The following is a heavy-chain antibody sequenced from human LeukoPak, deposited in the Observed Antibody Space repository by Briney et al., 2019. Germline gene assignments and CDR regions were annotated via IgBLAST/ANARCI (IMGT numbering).Heavy chain of an antibody. J-gene: IGHJ4*02. CDR2: ISAYNGNT. Sequence: GASVKVSCKASGGTFSSYAISWVRQAPGQGLEWMGWISAYNGNTNYAQKLQGRVTMTTDTSTSTAYMELRSLRSDDTAVYYCARVKTYNCSSTSCYRGYFDYWGQGTLVTVSS. CDR3: ARVKTYNCSSTSCYRGYFDY. D-gene: IGHD2-2*01. CDR1: GGTFSSYA. V-gene: IGHV1-18*01.